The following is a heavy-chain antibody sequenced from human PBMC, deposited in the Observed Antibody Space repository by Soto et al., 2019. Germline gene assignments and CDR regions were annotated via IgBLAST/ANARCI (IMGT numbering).Heavy chain of an antibody. CDR1: GVSISSTTYY. D-gene: IGHD3-9*01. V-gene: IGHV4-39*01. J-gene: IGHJ4*02. CDR3: ATSPKYFDWAH. Sequence: QLQLQESGPGLVKPSETLSLTCTVSGVSISSTTYYWGWIRQPPGKGLEWIGKIYYTGSTYYNPSLKSRVTISVDTSKNQFSLDLSSVTAADTAVYYCATSPKYFDWAHWGQGTLVSVSS. CDR2: IYYTGST.